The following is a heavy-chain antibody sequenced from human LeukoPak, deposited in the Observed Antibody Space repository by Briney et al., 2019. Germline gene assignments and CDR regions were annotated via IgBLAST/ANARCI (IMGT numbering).Heavy chain of an antibody. V-gene: IGHV4-34*01. D-gene: IGHD3-16*01. J-gene: IGHJ6*03. CDR1: GGSFSGYY. CDR2: INHSGST. CDR3: ARDDTDALYYYYMDV. Sequence: PSETLSLTCAVYGGSFSGYYWSWIRQPPGKGLEWIGEINHSGSTNYNPSLKSRVTISVDTSKNRFSLKLSSVTAADTAVYYCARDDTDALYYYYMDVWGKGTTVTVSS.